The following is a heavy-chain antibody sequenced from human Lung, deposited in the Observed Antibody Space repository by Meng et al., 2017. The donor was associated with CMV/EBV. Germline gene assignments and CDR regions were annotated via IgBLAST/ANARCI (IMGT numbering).Heavy chain of an antibody. CDR3: ARGFRGGYYYYYGMDV. D-gene: IGHD2-15*01. V-gene: IGHV4-61*01. J-gene: IGHJ6*02. Sequence: SETLSLXCTVSGGSVSSGSYYWSWIRQPPGKGLEWIGYIYYSGSTNYNPSLKSRVTISVDTSKNQLSLKLSSVTAADTAVYYCARGFRGGYYYYYGMDVWGQGTTVTVSS. CDR1: GGSVSSGSYY. CDR2: IYYSGST.